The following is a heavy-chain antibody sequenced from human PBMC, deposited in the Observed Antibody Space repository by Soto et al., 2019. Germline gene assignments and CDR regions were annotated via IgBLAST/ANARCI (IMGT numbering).Heavy chain of an antibody. J-gene: IGHJ6*02. CDR3: ARAPREVGATCYYYYGMDV. V-gene: IGHV6-1*01. CDR2: TYYRSKWYN. D-gene: IGHD1-26*01. Sequence: SETLSLTCAISGDSVSSNSAAWNWIRQSPSRGLEWLGRTYYRSKWYNDYAVSVKSRITINPDTSKNQFSLQLNSVTPEDTAVYYCARAPREVGATCYYYYGMDVWGQGTTVTVSS. CDR1: GDSVSSNSAA.